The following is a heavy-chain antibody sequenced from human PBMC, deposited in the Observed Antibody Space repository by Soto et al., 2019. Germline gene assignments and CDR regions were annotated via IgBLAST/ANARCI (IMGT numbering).Heavy chain of an antibody. J-gene: IGHJ4*02. V-gene: IGHV1-3*01. D-gene: IGHD5-18*01. CDR1: GYTFTSYA. CDR3: ARDIQARDTAMVCAH. Sequence: ASVKVSCKASGYTFTSYAMHWVRQAPGQRLEWMRWINAGNGNTKYSQKFQGRVTITRDTSASTAYMELSSLRSEDTAVYYCARDIQARDTAMVCAHWGQGTLVTVSS. CDR2: INAGNGNT.